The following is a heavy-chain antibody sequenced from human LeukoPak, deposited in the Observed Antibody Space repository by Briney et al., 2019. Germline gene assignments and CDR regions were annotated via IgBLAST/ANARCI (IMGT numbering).Heavy chain of an antibody. CDR1: GGSVSSDSYY. D-gene: IGHD4/OR15-4a*01. V-gene: IGHV4-61*01. CDR3: AGAPNPTFFDY. Sequence: PSETLSLTCTVSGGSVSSDSYYWSWIRRPPGKGLEWIGHISYSGTTNYNPSLRSRVIISIDISQNQFSLRLSSVTAADTAVYYCAGAPNPTFFDYWGQGPLATVSS. CDR2: ISYSGTT. J-gene: IGHJ4*02.